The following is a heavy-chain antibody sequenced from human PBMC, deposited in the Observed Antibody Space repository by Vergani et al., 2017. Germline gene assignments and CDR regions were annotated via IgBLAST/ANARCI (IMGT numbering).Heavy chain of an antibody. CDR1: GYTFTSYG. J-gene: IGHJ4*02. Sequence: QVQLVQSGAEVKKPGASVKVSCKASGYTFTSYGISWVRQAPGKGLEWVAVISYDGSNKYYADSVKGRFTISRDNSKITLYLQMNSLRAEDTAVYYCAKDRRYDFWSGYFDYWGQGTLVTVSS. CDR3: AKDRRYDFWSGYFDY. D-gene: IGHD3-3*01. V-gene: IGHV3-30*18. CDR2: ISYDGSNK.